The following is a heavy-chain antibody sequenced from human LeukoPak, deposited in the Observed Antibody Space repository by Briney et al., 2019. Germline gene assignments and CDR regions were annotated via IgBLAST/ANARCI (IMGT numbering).Heavy chain of an antibody. V-gene: IGHV3-7*01. Sequence: PGGSLRLSCAASGFTFSSYWMSWVRQAPGKGLEWVANIKQDGSEKYYVDSVKGRFTISRDNAKNSLYLQMNSLRAEDTAVYYCARDLYDSSGYYPDYWGQGTLVTVSS. D-gene: IGHD3-22*01. CDR1: GFTFSSYW. CDR3: ARDLYDSSGYYPDY. J-gene: IGHJ4*02. CDR2: IKQDGSEK.